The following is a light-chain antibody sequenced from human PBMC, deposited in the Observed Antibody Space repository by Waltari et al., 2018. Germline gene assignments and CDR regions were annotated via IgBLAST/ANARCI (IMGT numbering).Light chain of an antibody. V-gene: IGKV2-28*01. CDR1: HSLLRSNGYNY. CDR2: LGS. Sequence: VMTPSPLSLPVTPGEPASISCPSSHSLLRSNGYNYLDWYLQRPGQSPQLLIYLGSNRASGVPDRFSGSGSGTDFTLKISRVEAEDVGVYYCLQGISTPLTFGQGTKVEIK. CDR3: LQGISTPLT. J-gene: IGKJ1*01.